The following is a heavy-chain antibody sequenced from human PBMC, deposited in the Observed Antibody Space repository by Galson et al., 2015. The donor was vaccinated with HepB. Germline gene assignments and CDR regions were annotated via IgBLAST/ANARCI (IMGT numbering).Heavy chain of an antibody. J-gene: IGHJ5*02. V-gene: IGHV5-51*01. CDR3: ARLSRSSSWQRGWFNP. D-gene: IGHD6-13*01. CDR2: IYPGDSDT. CDR1: GYSFTSYW. Sequence: QSGAEVKKPGESLKISCKGSGYSFTSYWIGWVRQMPGEGLEWMGIIYPGDSDTRYSPSFQGQVTISADKSISTAYLQWSSLKASDTAMYYCARLSRSSSWQRGWFNPWGQGTLVTVSS.